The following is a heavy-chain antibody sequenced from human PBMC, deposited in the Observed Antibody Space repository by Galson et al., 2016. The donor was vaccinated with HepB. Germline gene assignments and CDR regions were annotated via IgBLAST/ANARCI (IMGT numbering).Heavy chain of an antibody. D-gene: IGHD1-14*01. CDR3: ARNAPKLGITDAFDI. V-gene: IGHV4-59*01. Sequence: SETLSLTCTVSGGSITTYYWSWIRQPPGMGLEWIAFSHFSGATSYSPSLNSRVTISVDTSKSQFSLRLRSVTAADTAVYYCARNAPKLGITDAFDIWGQGAMVTVSS. CDR1: GGSITTYY. CDR2: SHFSGAT. J-gene: IGHJ3*02.